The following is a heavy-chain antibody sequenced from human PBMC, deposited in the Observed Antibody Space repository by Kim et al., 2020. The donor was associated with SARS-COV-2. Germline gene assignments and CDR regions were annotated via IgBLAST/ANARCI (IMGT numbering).Heavy chain of an antibody. V-gene: IGHV3-23*01. Sequence: YTDSVRGRFTTSRDNAKGTLYLQMNSLRADDTAVYYCARVQGKNVWMLDYWGQGTLVTVSS. CDR3: ARVQGKNVWMLDY. J-gene: IGHJ4*02. D-gene: IGHD2-2*03.